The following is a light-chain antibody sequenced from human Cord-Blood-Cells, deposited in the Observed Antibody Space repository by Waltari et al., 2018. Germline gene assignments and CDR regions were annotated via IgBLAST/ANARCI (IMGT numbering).Light chain of an antibody. CDR3: QAWDSSTASYV. Sequence: SYELTQPPSVSVSPGQTASITCSGAKLGDKYACWYQQKPGQSPVLSIYQDSKRPSGIPERFSGSNSGNTATLTISGTQAMDEADYYCQAWDSSTASYVFGTGTKVTVL. V-gene: IGLV3-1*01. CDR1: KLGDKY. J-gene: IGLJ1*01. CDR2: QDS.